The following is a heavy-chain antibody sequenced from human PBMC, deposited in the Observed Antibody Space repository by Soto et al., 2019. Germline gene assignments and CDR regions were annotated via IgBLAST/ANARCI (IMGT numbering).Heavy chain of an antibody. CDR1: GFSLTTGKMG. CDR2: IFSDNER. Sequence: SGPTLVNPTATLTLTCTVSGFSLTTGKMGVSWIRQPPGKALEWLAHIFSDNERSYSTSLQGRLTISKDTSGSQVVLSTTNVDPVDPATSYCARMNVDSSLFYYAMAVWGQGTTVTV. J-gene: IGHJ6*02. CDR3: ARMNVDSSLFYYAMAV. D-gene: IGHD4-17*01. V-gene: IGHV2-26*01.